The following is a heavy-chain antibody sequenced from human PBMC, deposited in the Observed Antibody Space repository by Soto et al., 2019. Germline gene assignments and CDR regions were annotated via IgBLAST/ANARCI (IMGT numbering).Heavy chain of an antibody. V-gene: IGHV4-31*03. CDR2: IYYSGTT. D-gene: IGHD2-21*01. CDR1: GGSISSGGYY. Sequence: QVQLQESGPGLVKPSQTLSLTCTVSGGSISSGGYYWYWIRQHPGKGMEWIGYIYYSGTTYYNPSTKSRVTISVDTSKNQVSLKLSSVTAADTAVYYCAASCVACGGFNYYGMDVWGQGTTVTVSS. J-gene: IGHJ6*02. CDR3: AASCVACGGFNYYGMDV.